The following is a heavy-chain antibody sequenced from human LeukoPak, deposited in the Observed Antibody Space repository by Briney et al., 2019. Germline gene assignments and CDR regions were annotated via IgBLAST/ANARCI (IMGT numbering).Heavy chain of an antibody. Sequence: PGGSLRLSCAASGFTFSDYYMSWIRQAPGKGLEWVSYISSSGSTIYYADSVKGRFTISRDNAKNSLYLQMNSLRAEDTAVYYCASSPRVSTRAFDIRGQGTMVTVSS. V-gene: IGHV3-11*01. D-gene: IGHD5/OR15-5a*01. CDR2: ISSSGSTI. CDR3: ASSPRVSTRAFDI. J-gene: IGHJ3*02. CDR1: GFTFSDYY.